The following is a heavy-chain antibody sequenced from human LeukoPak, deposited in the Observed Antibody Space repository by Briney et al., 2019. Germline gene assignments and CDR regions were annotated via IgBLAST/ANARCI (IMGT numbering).Heavy chain of an antibody. Sequence: PGGSLRLSCAASGFTFISYAMSWARQAPGKGLECVSAISDSGGRAYYADSVKGRFTISRDNSKKMLYLQMNSLRAEDTAVYYCAQTGYNYGFGVSDIWGQGTIVTVSS. CDR1: GFTFISYA. D-gene: IGHD5-18*01. CDR3: AQTGYNYGFGVSDI. V-gene: IGHV3-23*01. J-gene: IGHJ3*02. CDR2: ISDSGGRA.